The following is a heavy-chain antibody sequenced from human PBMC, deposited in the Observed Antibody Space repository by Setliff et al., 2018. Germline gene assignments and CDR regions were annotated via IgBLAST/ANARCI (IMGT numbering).Heavy chain of an antibody. CDR1: GFTFNKYW. D-gene: IGHD7-27*01. V-gene: IGHV3-74*01. CDR3: AALDWGENFYNVDV. J-gene: IGHJ6*03. Sequence: LRLSCAVSGFTFNKYWMYWVRQAPGKGLEWVSRINGDATITNYADSVKGRFTISRDNARNALYLQMNSLRGEDTGVYFCAALDWGENFYNVDVWGKGTTVTVSS. CDR2: INGDATIT.